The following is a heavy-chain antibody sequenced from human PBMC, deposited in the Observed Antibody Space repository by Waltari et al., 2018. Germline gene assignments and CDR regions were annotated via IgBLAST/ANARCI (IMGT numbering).Heavy chain of an antibody. CDR2: IYSGGST. Sequence: EVQLVESGGDLIQPGGSLRLSCAASGFTVGNNFMGWVRQAPGQGLEGVSVIYSGGSTNYIDSVRGRFTISRDSSKNTLYLQMNSLRAEDTAVYYCAKVDNVGLNNYWGQGTLVTVSS. D-gene: IGHD1-1*01. V-gene: IGHV3-53*01. CDR3: AKVDNVGLNNY. CDR1: GFTVGNNF. J-gene: IGHJ4*02.